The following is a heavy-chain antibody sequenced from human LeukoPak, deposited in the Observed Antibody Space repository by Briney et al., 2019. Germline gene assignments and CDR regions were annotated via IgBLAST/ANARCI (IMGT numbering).Heavy chain of an antibody. D-gene: IGHD6-19*01. CDR3: ARGYSSGWYY. CDR2: IYHSGST. Sequence: SETLSLTCAVSGYSISSGYYWGWIRQPPGKGLEWIGIIYHSGSTYYNPFLKSRVTISVDTSKNQFSLRLSSVTAADTAVYYCARGYSSGWYYWGQGTLVTVSS. CDR1: GYSISSGYY. V-gene: IGHV4-38-2*01. J-gene: IGHJ4*02.